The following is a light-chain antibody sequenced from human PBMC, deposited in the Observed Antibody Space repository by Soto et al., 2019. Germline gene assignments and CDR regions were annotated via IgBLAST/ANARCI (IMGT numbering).Light chain of an antibody. CDR3: QQSKGFPLS. J-gene: IGKJ4*01. V-gene: IGKV1-39*01. CDR2: GAS. Sequence: DIQMTQSPSSLSASVGDRVTITCRASQSIGTYLTWYQHKPGKAPKLLIYGASSCQSGVSSRFSGSGSGTNFTLTISSLQPADFATFYCQQSKGFPLSFGGGTKVDI. CDR1: QSIGTY.